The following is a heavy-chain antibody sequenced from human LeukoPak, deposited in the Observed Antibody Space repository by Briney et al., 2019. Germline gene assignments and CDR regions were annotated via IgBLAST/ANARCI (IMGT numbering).Heavy chain of an antibody. Sequence: GGSLRLSCAASGFTFSSYSMNWVRQAPGKGLEWVSSISSTSSYIYYADSVKGRFTISRDNAKNSMYLQMNSLRAEDTAVYYCTSAHTAMLGSLDYWGQGTLVTVSS. CDR2: ISSTSSYI. CDR3: TSAHTAMLGSLDY. V-gene: IGHV3-21*01. D-gene: IGHD5-18*01. J-gene: IGHJ4*02. CDR1: GFTFSSYS.